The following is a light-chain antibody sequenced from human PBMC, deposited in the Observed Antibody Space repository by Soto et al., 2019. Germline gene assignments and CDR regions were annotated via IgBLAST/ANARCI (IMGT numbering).Light chain of an antibody. CDR3: QHYNEWPLT. Sequence: ERVMTQFPATLSVSTGAKATLSCRASQTVSNNLAWYQQNPGQAPRLLIYFASTRATGVPARFSGSGSGTEFTLTISNLQSEDSAVYYCQHYNEWPLTFGGGTKLETK. CDR2: FAS. V-gene: IGKV3-15*01. CDR1: QTVSNN. J-gene: IGKJ4*01.